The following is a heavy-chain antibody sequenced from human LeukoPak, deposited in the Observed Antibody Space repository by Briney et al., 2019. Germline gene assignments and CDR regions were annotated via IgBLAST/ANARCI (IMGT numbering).Heavy chain of an antibody. J-gene: IGHJ3*02. CDR3: SRDGGEGGSSAFDI. Sequence: PGGSLRLSCAASGFTFSDYIMDWVRQAPGKGLEWICRIRRKGQSYTTEYAASVKGRFTISRGDSESSLYLHMNSLKTEDTAVYYCSRDGGEGGSSAFDIWGQGTMVTVSS. CDR2: IRRKGQSYTT. D-gene: IGHD2-15*01. V-gene: IGHV3-72*01. CDR1: GFTFSDYI.